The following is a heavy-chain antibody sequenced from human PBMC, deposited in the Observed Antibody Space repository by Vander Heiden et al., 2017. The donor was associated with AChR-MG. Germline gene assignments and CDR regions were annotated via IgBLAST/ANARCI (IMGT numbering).Heavy chain of an antibody. V-gene: IGHV1-3*01. Sequence: QVQLVQSGAEVKKRGASLKVSCKAFGYTFTSYAMHWVGQAPGQRLEWMGWINAGNGNTKYSQKFQGRVTITRDTSASTAYMELSSLRSEDTAVYYCARDVVGVEYYFDYWGQGPLVTVSS. CDR3: ARDVVGVEYYFDY. CDR1: GYTFTSYA. J-gene: IGHJ4*02. D-gene: IGHD2-15*01. CDR2: INAGNGNT.